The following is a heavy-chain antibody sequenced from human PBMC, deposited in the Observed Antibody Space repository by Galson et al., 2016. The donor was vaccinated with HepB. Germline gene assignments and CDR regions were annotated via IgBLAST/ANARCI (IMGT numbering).Heavy chain of an antibody. Sequence: SLRLSCAPSGFTFDGYAMHWVRQAPGKGLEWVSSISWNSGNIDYADSVKGRFTTSRDNAKSSLYLQMNSLRVEDTALYYCAKSGTFGAACGWFDPWGQGTLVSVSS. CDR1: GFTFDGYA. CDR3: AKSGTFGAACGWFDP. CDR2: ISWNSGNI. J-gene: IGHJ5*02. D-gene: IGHD3-10*01. V-gene: IGHV3-9*01.